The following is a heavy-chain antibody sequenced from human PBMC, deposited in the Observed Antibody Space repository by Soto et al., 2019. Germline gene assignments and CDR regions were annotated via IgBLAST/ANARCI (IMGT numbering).Heavy chain of an antibody. CDR3: ARDSGWPILNFDN. Sequence: GGSLRLSXAASDFDFSSYGIHWVRQAPGKGLEWVAASSYDGRETFYADSAKGRFTVSKEISKNTAFLQMNALRHEDTAVYFWARDSGWPILNFDNWGQGTPVTVSS. J-gene: IGHJ4*02. CDR1: DFDFSSYG. V-gene: IGHV3-30*03. CDR2: SSYDGRET. D-gene: IGHD3-10*01.